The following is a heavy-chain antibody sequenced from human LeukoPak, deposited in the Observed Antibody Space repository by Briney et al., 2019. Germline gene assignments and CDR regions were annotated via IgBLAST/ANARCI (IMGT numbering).Heavy chain of an antibody. Sequence: GGSLRLSCAASGFTFNYNAMSWVRQAPGKWLQWVSTIDGVGTGAYYAASVKGRFTISRDNSKNTLYLQMNSLRAEDTAVYYCARGFTDGSQQFDYWGQGTLVTVSS. CDR1: GFTFNYNA. J-gene: IGHJ4*02. CDR2: IDGVGTGA. V-gene: IGHV3-23*01. CDR3: ARGFTDGSQQFDY. D-gene: IGHD1-26*01.